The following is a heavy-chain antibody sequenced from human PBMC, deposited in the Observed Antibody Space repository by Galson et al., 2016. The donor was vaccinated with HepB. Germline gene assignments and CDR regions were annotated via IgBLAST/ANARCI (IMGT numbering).Heavy chain of an antibody. D-gene: IGHD1-26*01. CDR3: VQGSTAPAV. CDR2: ISRSGDST. CDR1: GFTFSHYG. J-gene: IGHJ6*04. V-gene: IGHV3-23*01. Sequence: LRLSCPASGFTFSHYGMTWVRQAPRKGLEVVSRISRSGDSTDYADSVKGRFTISSDNSKNTLSLQMNSLTADDTAIYYCVQGSTAPAVWGKGTPVTVSS.